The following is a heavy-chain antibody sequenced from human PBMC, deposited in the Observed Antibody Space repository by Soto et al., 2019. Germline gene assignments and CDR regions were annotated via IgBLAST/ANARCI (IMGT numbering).Heavy chain of an antibody. J-gene: IGHJ6*02. Sequence: SEPLSLTCTVSGGSISSGGYYWSWIRQHPGKGLEWIGYIYYSGSTYYNPSLKSRVTISVDTSKNQFSLKLSSVTAADTAVYYCARDGYYDILTGYYDPYYYYGMDVWGQGTTVTV. CDR1: GGSISSGGYY. CDR2: IYYSGST. D-gene: IGHD3-9*01. CDR3: ARDGYYDILTGYYDPYYYYGMDV. V-gene: IGHV4-31*03.